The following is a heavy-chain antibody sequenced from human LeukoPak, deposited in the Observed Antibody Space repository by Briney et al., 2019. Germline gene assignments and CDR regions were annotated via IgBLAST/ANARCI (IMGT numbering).Heavy chain of an antibody. D-gene: IGHD3-10*01. CDR1: GYTFTSYA. J-gene: IGHJ6*03. CDR3: ARVAAMVRGVKGYYYYMGV. V-gene: IGHV7-4-1*02. CDR2: INTNTGNP. Sequence: GASVKVSCKASGYTFTSYAMNWVRQAPGQGLEWMGWINTNTGNPTYAQGFTGRFVFSLDTSVSTAYLQISSLKAEDTAVYYCARVAAMVRGVKGYYYYMGVWGKGTTVTVSS.